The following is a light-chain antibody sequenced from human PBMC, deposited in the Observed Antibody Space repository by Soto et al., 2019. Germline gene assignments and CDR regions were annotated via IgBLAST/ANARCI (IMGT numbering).Light chain of an antibody. Sequence: QSVLTQPASVSGTPGQSITISCTGTSSDFGGYNYASWYQRHPGRAPKVLIYDLSNRPAGVSDRFSDSRSGNTASLTISGLHSEDEADYYCCSYTSSNSLVFGTGTKVT. CDR1: SSDFGGYNY. J-gene: IGLJ1*01. CDR2: DLS. CDR3: CSYTSSNSLV. V-gene: IGLV2-14*01.